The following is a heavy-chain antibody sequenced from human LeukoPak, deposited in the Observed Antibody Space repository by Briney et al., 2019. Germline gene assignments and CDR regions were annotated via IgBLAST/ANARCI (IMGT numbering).Heavy chain of an antibody. D-gene: IGHD4-11*01. V-gene: IGHV3-7*03. Sequence: GGSLRLSCAASGFTFSNYWMGWVRQAPGKGLEWVANINQDGSEKYYVDSVRGRFTISRDNAENSLYLQMNSLRAEDTAVYYCARTWMYSNYFRGQGTLVTVSS. CDR3: ARTWMYSNYF. CDR2: INQDGSEK. CDR1: GFTFSNYW. J-gene: IGHJ4*02.